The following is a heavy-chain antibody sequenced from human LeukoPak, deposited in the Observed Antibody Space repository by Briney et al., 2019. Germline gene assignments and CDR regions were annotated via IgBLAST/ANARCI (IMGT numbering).Heavy chain of an antibody. D-gene: IGHD3-3*01. Sequence: GGSLRLSCAASGFTFSSYWMSWVRQAPGKGLEWVANIKQDGSEKYYVDSVKGRFTISRDNAKNSLYLQMNSLRAEDMAVYYCASLPSPYYDDDAFDIWGQGTMVTVSS. J-gene: IGHJ3*02. CDR3: ASLPSPYYDDDAFDI. CDR1: GFTFSSYW. V-gene: IGHV3-7*01. CDR2: IKQDGSEK.